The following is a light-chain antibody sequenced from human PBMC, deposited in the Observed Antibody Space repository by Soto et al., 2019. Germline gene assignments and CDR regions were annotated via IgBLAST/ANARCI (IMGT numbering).Light chain of an antibody. CDR2: EVT. J-gene: IGLJ3*02. V-gene: IGLV2-14*01. CDR3: SSYISSSWV. Sequence: QSALTQPASVSGSPGQSITLSCTGTSSDIGAYNYVSWHQQHPGKAPKVLIYEVTNRPSGVSNRFSGSKSGNTASLTISGLQAEDEADYYCSSYISSSWVFGGGTQLTVL. CDR1: SSDIGAYNY.